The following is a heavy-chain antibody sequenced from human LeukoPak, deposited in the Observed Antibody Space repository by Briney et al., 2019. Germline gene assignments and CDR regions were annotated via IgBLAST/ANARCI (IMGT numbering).Heavy chain of an antibody. CDR2: ISSNGGGT. V-gene: IGHV3-64D*06. J-gene: IGHJ4*02. CDR1: GFTFSSYA. D-gene: IGHD2-2*01. Sequence: GGSLRLSCSASGFTFSSYAMHWVRQAPGKGLECVSAISSNGGGTYYADSVKGRFTISRDNSKNTLYLQMSSLRAEDTAVYYCVKVGKYCSSTSCYVRHYYFDYWGQGTLVTVSS. CDR3: VKVGKYCSSTSCYVRHYYFDY.